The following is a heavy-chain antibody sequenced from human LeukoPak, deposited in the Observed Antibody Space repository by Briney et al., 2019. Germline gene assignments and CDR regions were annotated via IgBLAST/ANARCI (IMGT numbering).Heavy chain of an antibody. D-gene: IGHD1-1*01. Sequence: SETLSLTCTVSGGSISSYYWSWIRQPPGKGLEWIGYIYYSGSTNYNPSLKSRVTISVGTSKNQFSLKLSSVTAADTAVYYCARDGPTGFDYWGQGTLVTVSS. CDR2: IYYSGST. CDR3: ARDGPTGFDY. CDR1: GGSISSYY. V-gene: IGHV4-59*01. J-gene: IGHJ4*02.